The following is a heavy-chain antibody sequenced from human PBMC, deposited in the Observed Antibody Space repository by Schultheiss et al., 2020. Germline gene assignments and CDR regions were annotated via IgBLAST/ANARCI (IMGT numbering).Heavy chain of an antibody. V-gene: IGHV3-49*03. CDR1: GFTFGDYA. J-gene: IGHJ4*02. CDR2: IRSKADGGTT. CDR3: TSDTWIHLWCFDY. D-gene: IGHD5-18*01. Sequence: GGSLRLSCTASGFTFGDYAMSWFRQAPGKGLEWVGFIRSKADGGTTDYAAPVKGRFTISRDDSKNTLYLQMNSLKTEDTAVYYCTSDTWIHLWCFDYWGQGTLVTVSS.